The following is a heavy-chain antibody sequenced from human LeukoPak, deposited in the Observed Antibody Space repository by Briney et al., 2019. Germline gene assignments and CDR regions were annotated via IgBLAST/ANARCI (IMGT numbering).Heavy chain of an antibody. Sequence: GASVKVSCKASGYTFIDYYIHWVRQAPGQGLEWMGRINPNSGGTSYAQKFQDRVTMTRDASISTAYMELSRPRSDDTAVYYCARDLAGYSSGWYYFDYWGQGTLVTVYS. CDR2: INPNSGGT. D-gene: IGHD6-19*01. CDR3: ARDLAGYSSGWYYFDY. CDR1: GYTFIDYY. V-gene: IGHV1-2*06. J-gene: IGHJ4*02.